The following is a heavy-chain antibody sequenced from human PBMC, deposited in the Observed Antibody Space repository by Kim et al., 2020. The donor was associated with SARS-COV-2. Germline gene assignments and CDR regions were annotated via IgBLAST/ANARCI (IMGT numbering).Heavy chain of an antibody. CDR2: ISGSGNT. Sequence: GGSLRLSCAASGFTFSIYSMTCVRQAPGKGLEWLSYISGSGNTNYADSVKGRFTISRDNSKNTLYLQMNSLRAEDTAVYYCAKTQGYCDYWGQGTLLTVS. D-gene: IGHD3-22*01. CDR3: AKTQGYCDY. J-gene: IGHJ4*02. CDR1: GFTFSIYS. V-gene: IGHV3-23*01.